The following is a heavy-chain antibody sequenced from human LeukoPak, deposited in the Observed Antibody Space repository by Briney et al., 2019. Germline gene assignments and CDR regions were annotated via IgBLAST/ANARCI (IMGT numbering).Heavy chain of an antibody. J-gene: IGHJ5*02. CDR3: ARDPLRFFDWLPRRAPESNWFDP. D-gene: IGHD3-9*01. CDR2: MNPNSGNT. CDR1: GYTFTSDD. V-gene: IGHV1-8*01. Sequence: GASVKVSCKASGYTFTSDDINWVRQATGQGLEWMGWMNPNSGNTGYAQKFQGRVTMTRNTSISTAYMELSSLRSEDTAVYYCARDPLRFFDWLPRRAPESNWFDPWGQGTLVTVSS.